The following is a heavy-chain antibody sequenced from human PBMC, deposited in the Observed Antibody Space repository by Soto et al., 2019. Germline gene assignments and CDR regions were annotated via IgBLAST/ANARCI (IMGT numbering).Heavy chain of an antibody. Sequence: SETLSLTCTVSGGSISSGDFYWSWIRQPPGKGLELIGNIYYSGSTYYNPSLRSRAIMSVDTSQNQFSLKLSSLTAADTAVYFCARADDLSDSFDYWGQGALVTVSS. D-gene: IGHD2-21*02. V-gene: IGHV4-30-4*01. CDR2: IYYSGST. J-gene: IGHJ4*02. CDR1: GGSISSGDFY. CDR3: ARADDLSDSFDY.